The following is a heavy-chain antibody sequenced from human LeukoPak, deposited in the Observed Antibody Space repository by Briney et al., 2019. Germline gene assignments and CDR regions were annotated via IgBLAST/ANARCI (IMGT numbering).Heavy chain of an antibody. J-gene: IGHJ4*02. CDR2: INSDGINT. Sequence: TGGSLRLSCAASGFTFSNYWMHWVRHAPGKGLVWVSRINSDGINTSYADSVKGRFTISRDNAKNTLNLQMNSLRAEDTAVYYCARDLVRGVILGYWGQGTLVTVSS. D-gene: IGHD3-10*01. V-gene: IGHV3-74*01. CDR1: GFTFSNYW. CDR3: ARDLVRGVILGY.